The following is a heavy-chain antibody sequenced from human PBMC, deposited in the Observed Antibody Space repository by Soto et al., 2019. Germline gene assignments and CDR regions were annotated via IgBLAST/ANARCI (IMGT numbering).Heavy chain of an antibody. CDR1: GFTFSSYA. V-gene: IGHV3-23*01. CDR3: AKDSYYDILTGYYPHDAFDI. J-gene: IGHJ3*02. CDR2: ISGSGGST. D-gene: IGHD3-9*01. Sequence: GGSLRLSCAASGFTFSSYAMSWVRQAPGKGLEWVSAISGSGGSTYYADSVKGRFTISRDTSKNTLYLQMNSLRAEDTAVYYCAKDSYYDILTGYYPHDAFDIWGQGTMVTVSS.